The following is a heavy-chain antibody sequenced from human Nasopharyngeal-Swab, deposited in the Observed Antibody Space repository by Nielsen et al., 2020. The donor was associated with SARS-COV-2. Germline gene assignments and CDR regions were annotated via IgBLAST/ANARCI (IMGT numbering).Heavy chain of an antibody. J-gene: IGHJ6*02. CDR2: IYPRDTDT. CDR1: GYSFTRYW. D-gene: IGHD5-12*01. Sequence: GESLKISCKGSGYSFTRYWIAGVRQMPGKGLEWMGIIYPRDTDTRYSPSFQGQVTISADKSISTAYLQWSSLKASDTAMYYCVRPEGVATSFKYYFQYGMDVWGQGTMVTVPS. CDR3: VRPEGVATSFKYYFQYGMDV. V-gene: IGHV5-51*01.